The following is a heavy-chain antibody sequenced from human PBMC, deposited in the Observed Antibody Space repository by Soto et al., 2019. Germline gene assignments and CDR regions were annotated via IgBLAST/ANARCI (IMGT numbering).Heavy chain of an antibody. V-gene: IGHV5-10-1*01. D-gene: IGHD3-9*01. CDR3: ATHPQRYFDWLLADAFDI. CDR2: IDPSDSYT. J-gene: IGHJ3*02. Sequence: GESLKISCKGSGDSFISYWISWVRQMTGKGLEWMGRIDPSDSYTNYSPSFQGHVTISADKSISTAYLQWSSLKASDTAMYYYATHPQRYFDWLLADAFDIWGQGTMVTVSS. CDR1: GDSFISYW.